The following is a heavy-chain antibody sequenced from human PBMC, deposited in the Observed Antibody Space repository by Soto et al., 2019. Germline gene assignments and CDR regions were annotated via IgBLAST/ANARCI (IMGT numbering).Heavy chain of an antibody. CDR2: IYPGDSDT. J-gene: IGHJ6*04. D-gene: IGHD3-3*01. Sequence: XESLKIYCRGSGYSFTSYWIVWVRQMPGKGLDWMGIIYPGDSDTRYSPSFQGQVTISADKSISTAYLQWSSLKASDTAMYYCARFFSPRITIFGVDHYYGMDVWGKGTTVTVS. V-gene: IGHV5-51*01. CDR3: ARFFSPRITIFGVDHYYGMDV. CDR1: GYSFTSYW.